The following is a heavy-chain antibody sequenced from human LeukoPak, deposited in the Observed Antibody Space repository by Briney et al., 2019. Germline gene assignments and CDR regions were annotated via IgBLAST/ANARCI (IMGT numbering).Heavy chain of an antibody. J-gene: IGHJ4*02. CDR3: AKVGYSSSWSPFDY. D-gene: IGHD6-13*01. V-gene: IGHV3-30*18. CDR1: GFTVSSYG. Sequence: GRSLRLSCAASGFTVSSYGMHWVRQAPGKGLEWVAVISYDGSNKYYADFVKGRFTISRDNSKNTLYLQMNSLRAEDTAVYYCAKVGYSSSWSPFDYWGQGTLVTVSS. CDR2: ISYDGSNK.